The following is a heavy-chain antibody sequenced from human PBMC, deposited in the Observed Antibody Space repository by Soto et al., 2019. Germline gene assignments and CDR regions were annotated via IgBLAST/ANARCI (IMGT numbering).Heavy chain of an antibody. Sequence: QVQLVESGGGEVQPGGSLRVSCATSGVSFNDYAMYWVRQAPGQGLEWVAILSFDGHHQFYLDNLRGRFTVSRDNAKNTVYLQLNSLKPEDTAVYYCSRGTYYPQSSGLHAVYWGPGTAVTVSS. D-gene: IGHD3-22*01. CDR1: GVSFNDYA. CDR3: SRGTYYPQSSGLHAVY. CDR2: LSFDGHHQ. V-gene: IGHV3-30*03. J-gene: IGHJ4*02.